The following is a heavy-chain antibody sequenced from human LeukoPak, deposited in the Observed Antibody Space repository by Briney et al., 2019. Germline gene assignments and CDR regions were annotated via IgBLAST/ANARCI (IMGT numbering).Heavy chain of an antibody. V-gene: IGHV1-69*01. D-gene: IGHD3-10*01. J-gene: IGHJ4*02. Sequence: ASEKVSCKGSGGTFSGYAISWVRQAPGQGFEWMGEIIPIFGTANYAQKFQGRVTITADESTSTAYMELSSLRSEDTAVYYCARALVTMVRGVITFDYWGQGTLVTVSS. CDR1: GGTFSGYA. CDR2: IIPIFGTA. CDR3: ARALVTMVRGVITFDY.